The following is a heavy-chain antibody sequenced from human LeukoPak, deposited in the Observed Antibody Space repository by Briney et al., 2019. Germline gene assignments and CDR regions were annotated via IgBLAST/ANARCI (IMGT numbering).Heavy chain of an antibody. D-gene: IGHD3-16*02. CDR2: ISGSGGST. CDR3: ARVHLGLGELSLHDY. CDR1: GFTFSSYA. V-gene: IGHV3-23*01. J-gene: IGHJ4*02. Sequence: GGSLRLSCAASGFTFSSYAMSWVRQAPGKGLEWVSAISGSGGSTYYADSVKGRFTISRDNSKNTLYLQMNSLRAEDTAVYYCARVHLGLGELSLHDYWGQGTLVTVSS.